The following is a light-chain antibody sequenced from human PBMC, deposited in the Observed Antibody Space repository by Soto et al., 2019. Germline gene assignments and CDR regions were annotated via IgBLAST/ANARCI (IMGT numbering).Light chain of an antibody. CDR1: QSVSSN. V-gene: IGKV3-15*01. J-gene: IGKJ1*01. CDR3: QQYSNWPT. CDR2: GAS. Sequence: EIVMTHSPATLSVSPGERATLSCRASQSVSSNLAWYQQKPGQAPRLLIYGASTRATGIPARFSGSGSGTEFTLTISSLESEDFAVYYCQQYSNWPTFGQGTRVDI.